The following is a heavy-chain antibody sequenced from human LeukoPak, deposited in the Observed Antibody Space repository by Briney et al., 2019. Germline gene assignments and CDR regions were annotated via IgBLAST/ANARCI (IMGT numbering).Heavy chain of an antibody. V-gene: IGHV3-21*01. CDR2: INSGSTNP. D-gene: IGHD6-13*01. CDR3: ARDFLAAGDY. Sequence: GSLRTSCEASGFIFSSYNMKWIRQAPGKGLEWVASINSGSTNPYYADSVKGRFTISRDDAKKSLYLQMTSLRVEDTSVYYCARDFLAAGDYWGQGTLVTVSS. CDR1: GFIFSSYN. J-gene: IGHJ4*02.